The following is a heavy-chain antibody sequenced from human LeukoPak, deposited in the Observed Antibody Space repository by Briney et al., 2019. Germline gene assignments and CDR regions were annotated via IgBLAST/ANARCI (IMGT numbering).Heavy chain of an antibody. V-gene: IGHV1-2*02. Sequence: GASVKVSCKASAYTFTGYYMHWVRQAPGQGLEWMGWINPNSGGTNYAQKFQGRVTMTRDTSISTAYMELSRLRSDDTAVYYCARGAPDYYDSSGYYPNFDYWGQGTLVTVSS. D-gene: IGHD3-22*01. CDR3: ARGAPDYYDSSGYYPNFDY. CDR1: AYTFTGYY. CDR2: INPNSGGT. J-gene: IGHJ4*02.